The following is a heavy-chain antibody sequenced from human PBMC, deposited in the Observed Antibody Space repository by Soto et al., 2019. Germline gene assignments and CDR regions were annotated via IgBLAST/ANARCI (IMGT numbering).Heavy chain of an antibody. V-gene: IGHV3-21*01. J-gene: IGHJ4*02. D-gene: IGHD3-9*01. Sequence: LRLSCAASGFTFSSYSMNWVRQAPGKGLEWVSSISSSSSYIYYADSVKGRFTISRDNAKNSLYLQMNSLRAEDTAVYYCAGSSYDILTGPGYYFDYWGQGTLVTVSS. CDR2: ISSSSSYI. CDR1: GFTFSSYS. CDR3: AGSSYDILTGPGYYFDY.